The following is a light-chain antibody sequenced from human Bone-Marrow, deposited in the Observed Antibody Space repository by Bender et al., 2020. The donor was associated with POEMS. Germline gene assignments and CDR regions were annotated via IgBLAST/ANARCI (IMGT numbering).Light chain of an antibody. J-gene: IGLJ1*01. CDR1: SSDVGGYDS. CDR2: EVT. CDR3: SSYAGSYTYV. Sequence: QSALTQPPSASGSPGQSVTVSCTGTSSDVGGYDSVAWYQHHPGKAPKLIIYEVTKRPSGVPDRFSGSKSGSTASLTVSGLQTEDEADYYCSSYAGSYTYVFGTGTKVTVL. V-gene: IGLV2-8*01.